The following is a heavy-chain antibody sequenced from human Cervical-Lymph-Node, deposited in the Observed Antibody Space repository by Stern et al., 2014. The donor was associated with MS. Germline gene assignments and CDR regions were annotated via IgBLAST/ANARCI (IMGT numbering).Heavy chain of an antibody. CDR3: ARSYNWNHPTYHYYYGMDV. CDR2: IYYSGST. CDR1: GGSISSSSYH. D-gene: IGHD1-20*01. V-gene: IGHV4-39*01. Sequence: QLQLQESGPGLVKPSETLSLTCTVSGGSISSSSYHWGWIRQPPGKGLEWIGNIYYSGSTYYNPSLKSRVTISVDTWKNQFSLKLSSGTAADTAVYYCARSYNWNHPTYHYYYGMDVWGQGTTVTVSS. J-gene: IGHJ6*02.